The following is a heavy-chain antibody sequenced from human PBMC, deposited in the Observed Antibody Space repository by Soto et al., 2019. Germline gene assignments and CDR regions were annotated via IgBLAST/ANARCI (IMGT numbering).Heavy chain of an antibody. CDR3: AHRLDTLYYDSSGYYSAEYFQH. D-gene: IGHD3-22*01. CDR1: GFSLSTSGVG. CDR2: IYWDDDK. Sequence: QITLKESGPTLVKPTQTLTLTCTFSGFSLSTSGVGVGWIRQPPGKALEWLALIYWDDDKRYSPSLKSRLTINKDTTINPVVLTMTNMDPVDTATYYCAHRLDTLYYDSSGYYSAEYFQHWGQGTLVTVSS. J-gene: IGHJ1*01. V-gene: IGHV2-5*02.